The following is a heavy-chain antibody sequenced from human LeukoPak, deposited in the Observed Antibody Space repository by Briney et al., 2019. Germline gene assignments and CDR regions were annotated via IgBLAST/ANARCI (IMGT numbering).Heavy chain of an antibody. V-gene: IGHV3-21*04. Sequence: GGSLRLSCATSGFTFSSYSMNWVRQAPGKALEWVSSISSSGSHIYHADSVKGRFTISRDNAKNSLYLQMNSLRAEDTAVYYCATAPPEVAVAGTFDYWGQGTLVTVSS. CDR3: ATAPPEVAVAGTFDY. CDR1: GFTFSSYS. J-gene: IGHJ4*02. D-gene: IGHD6-19*01. CDR2: ISSSGSHI.